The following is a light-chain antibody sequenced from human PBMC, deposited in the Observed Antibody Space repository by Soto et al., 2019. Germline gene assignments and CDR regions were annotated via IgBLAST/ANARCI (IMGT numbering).Light chain of an antibody. CDR2: DVS. J-gene: IGLJ1*01. CDR3: SSYTTSNTRQIV. Sequence: QSALTQPASVSGSPGQSITISCTVTSSDVGGYNYVSWYQHHPGKAPKLMIFDVSNRPSGVSNRFSGSKSGNTASLTISGLQPEDEADYYCSSYTTSNTRQIVFGTGTKVPVL. V-gene: IGLV2-14*03. CDR1: SSDVGGYNY.